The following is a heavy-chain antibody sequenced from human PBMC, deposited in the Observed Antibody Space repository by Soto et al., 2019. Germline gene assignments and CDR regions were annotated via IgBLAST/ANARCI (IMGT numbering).Heavy chain of an antibody. CDR1: GYSYSSYW. J-gene: IGHJ3*02. Sequence: VASLKISGKGSGYSYSSYWSGWVHQMPGKGLEWMGIIYPGDSDTRYSPSFQGQVTISADKSISTAYLQWSSLKASDTAMYYCARPSRTRKSDAFDIWGQGTMVTVSS. V-gene: IGHV5-51*07. CDR3: ARPSRTRKSDAFDI. CDR2: IYPGDSDT.